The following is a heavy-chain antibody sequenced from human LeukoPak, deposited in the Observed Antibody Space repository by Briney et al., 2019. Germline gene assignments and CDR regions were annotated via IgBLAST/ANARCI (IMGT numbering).Heavy chain of an antibody. Sequence: GGSLRLSCAASGFTFSSYEMNWVRQAPGKGLEWVSYISGSGNTRYYADSVKGRFTISRDNAKNSMYLEMNSLRVEDTAVYYCAKGHRYYYDNSGYYSDYFDFWGQGTLVTVSS. CDR3: AKGHRYYYDNSGYYSDYFDF. J-gene: IGHJ4*02. V-gene: IGHV3-48*03. CDR2: ISGSGNTR. CDR1: GFTFSSYE. D-gene: IGHD3-22*01.